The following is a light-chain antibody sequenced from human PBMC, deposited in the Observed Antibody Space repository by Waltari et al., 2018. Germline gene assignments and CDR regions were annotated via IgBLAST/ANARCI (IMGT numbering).Light chain of an antibody. J-gene: IGKJ3*01. CDR1: PRVSVSSNNKAY. CDR3: QQYYSTPRT. V-gene: IGKV4-1*01. Sequence: DIVLTQSPDSLAVSLGERVTITCQSSPRVSVSSNNKAYLAWYQPKPRQPPKLLIYWASTRESGVPDRFSGSGSGTDFTLTISSLQAEDVAVYYCQQYYSTPRTFGPGTKVDIK. CDR2: WAS.